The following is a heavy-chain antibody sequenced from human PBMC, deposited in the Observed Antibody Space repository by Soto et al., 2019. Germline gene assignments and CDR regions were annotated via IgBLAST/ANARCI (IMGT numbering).Heavy chain of an antibody. CDR1: GGSFSGNY. CDR3: ARGNFYYGMDV. V-gene: IGHV4-34*01. J-gene: IGHJ6*02. CDR2: FSDSGST. Sequence: SETLSLTCAVSGGSFSGNYWTWIRQPPGKGLEWIGEFSDSGSTNYNPSLKSRVTISEDMSKSQFSLKLSSVTAADTAVYYCARGNFYYGMDVWGQGTTVPVSS.